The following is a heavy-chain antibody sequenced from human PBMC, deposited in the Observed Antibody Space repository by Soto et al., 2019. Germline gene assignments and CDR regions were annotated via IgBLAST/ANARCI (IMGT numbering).Heavy chain of an antibody. CDR3: AKDQLDYYDSSGYISRRDHTPDY. Sequence: GGSLRLSCAASGFTFSSYGMHWVRQAPGKGLEWVAVISYDGSNKYYADSVKGRFTISRDNSKNTLYLQMNSLRAEDTAVYYCAKDQLDYYDSSGYISRRDHTPDYWGQGTLVTVSS. CDR1: GFTFSSYG. D-gene: IGHD3-22*01. V-gene: IGHV3-30*18. CDR2: ISYDGSNK. J-gene: IGHJ4*02.